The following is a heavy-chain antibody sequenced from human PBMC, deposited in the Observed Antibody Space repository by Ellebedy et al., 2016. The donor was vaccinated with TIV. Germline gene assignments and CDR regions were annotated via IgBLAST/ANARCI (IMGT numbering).Heavy chain of an antibody. D-gene: IGHD4-17*01. V-gene: IGHV3-23*01. CDR3: AKDKDFGDSRWEIDV. CDR1: GFTFSGYA. J-gene: IGHJ6*02. CDR2: INSGGTRT. Sequence: PGGSLRLSCAASGFTFSGYAMSWVRQAPGKGLGWVSGINSGGTRTYYADSVKGRFTISRDNSKNTLDLQMNSLRAEDTAVYYCAKDKDFGDSRWEIDVWGQGTTVTVSS.